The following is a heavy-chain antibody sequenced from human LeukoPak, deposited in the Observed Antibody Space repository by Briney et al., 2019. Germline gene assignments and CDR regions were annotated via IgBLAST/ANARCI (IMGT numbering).Heavy chain of an antibody. D-gene: IGHD4-23*01. CDR1: GGSFSGYY. Sequence: SETLSLTCAVYGGSFSGYYWSWVRQPPGKGLEWVGEINHSGSTNYNPSLKSRAPTSADTSKNQSSLTLSSLPAADTAVYYCARGGLNSPFDYWGQGTLVTVSS. CDR2: INHSGST. V-gene: IGHV4-34*01. CDR3: ARGGLNSPFDY. J-gene: IGHJ4*02.